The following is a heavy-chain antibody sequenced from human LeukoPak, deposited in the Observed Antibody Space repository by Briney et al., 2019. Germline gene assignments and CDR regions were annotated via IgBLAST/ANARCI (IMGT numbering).Heavy chain of an antibody. CDR3: ASTYYYDSSGPYDAFDI. Sequence: GASLQISCKGSGSIFTSYWIGWVRQMPGKGLEWMGIIYPGDSDTRYSPSFQGQVTISADKSISTAYLQWSSLKASDTAMYYCASTYYYDSSGPYDAFDIWGQGTMVTVSS. D-gene: IGHD3-22*01. J-gene: IGHJ3*02. V-gene: IGHV5-51*01. CDR2: IYPGDSDT. CDR1: GSIFTSYW.